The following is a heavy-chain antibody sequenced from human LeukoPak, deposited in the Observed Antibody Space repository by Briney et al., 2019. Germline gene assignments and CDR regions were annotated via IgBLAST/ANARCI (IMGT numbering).Heavy chain of an antibody. CDR3: ARDRTTSEHYESWSGLFRGLDY. V-gene: IGHV1-18*01. CDR1: GYTFNTYG. Sequence: ASVKVSCKDSGYTFNTYGISWVRQAPGRGLEWMGWISGYGGNTNYAQNLQDRVTLTRDTSTSTVYMELRSLRSDDTAVYYCARDRTTSEHYESWSGLFRGLDYWGQGTLVTVSS. D-gene: IGHD3-3*01. CDR2: ISGYGGNT. J-gene: IGHJ4*02.